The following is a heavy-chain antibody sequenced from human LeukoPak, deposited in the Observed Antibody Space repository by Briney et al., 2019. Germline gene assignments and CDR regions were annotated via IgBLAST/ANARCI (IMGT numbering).Heavy chain of an antibody. CDR1: GGTFSSYA. Sequence: SVKVSCKASGGTFSSYAISWVRQAPGQGLEWMGGIIPIFGTANYAQKFQGRVTITADKSTSTAYMELSSLRSEDTAVYYCARAKDYYGSGSYYPQNEFDYWGQGTLVTVSS. V-gene: IGHV1-69*06. CDR3: ARAKDYYGSGSYYPQNEFDY. D-gene: IGHD3-10*01. J-gene: IGHJ4*02. CDR2: IIPIFGTA.